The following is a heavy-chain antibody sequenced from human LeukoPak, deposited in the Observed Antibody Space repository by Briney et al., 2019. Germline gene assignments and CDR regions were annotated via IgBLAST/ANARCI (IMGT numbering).Heavy chain of an antibody. V-gene: IGHV3-48*03. Sequence: GGSLRLSCAASGFTFSSYEMNWVRQAPGKGLEGVSYIISSGSTIYYADSVKGRFTISRDNAKNSLYLQMNSLRTEDTAVYYCARGGYDFWSGYYPNYFDPWGQGTLVTVSS. CDR1: GFTFSSYE. CDR3: ARGGYDFWSGYYPNYFDP. CDR2: IISSGSTI. D-gene: IGHD3-3*01. J-gene: IGHJ5*02.